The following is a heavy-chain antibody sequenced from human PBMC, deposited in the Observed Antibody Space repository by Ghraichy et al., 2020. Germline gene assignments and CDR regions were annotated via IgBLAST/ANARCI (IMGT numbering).Heavy chain of an antibody. J-gene: IGHJ2*01. V-gene: IGHV3-7*03. D-gene: IGHD2-8*01. Sequence: LTCAASGFTFGSYWMSWVRQAPGKGLEWVADIKHDGSKKYYVDSMKGRFTISRDNAKNSLFLQMNSLRAEDTAVYYCARDTNGGAGDYWYLDLWGRGTLVTVSS. CDR3: ARDTNGGAGDYWYLDL. CDR1: GFTFGSYW. CDR2: IKHDGSKK.